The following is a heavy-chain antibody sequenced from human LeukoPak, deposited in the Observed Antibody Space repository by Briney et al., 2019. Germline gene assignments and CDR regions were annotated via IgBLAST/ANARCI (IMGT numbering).Heavy chain of an antibody. CDR2: ISGSGGST. J-gene: IGHJ3*02. Sequence: GGSLRLSCAASGFTFSSYAMSWVRQAPGKGLEWVSAISGSGGSTYYADSVKGRFTISRDNSKNTLYLQMNSLRAEDTALYYCAKVGSSGWYFAAFDIWGQGTMVTVSS. CDR1: GFTFSSYA. CDR3: AKVGSSGWYFAAFDI. D-gene: IGHD6-19*01. V-gene: IGHV3-23*01.